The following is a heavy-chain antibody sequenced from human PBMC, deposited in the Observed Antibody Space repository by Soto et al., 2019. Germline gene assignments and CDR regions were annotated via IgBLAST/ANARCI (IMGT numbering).Heavy chain of an antibody. D-gene: IGHD2-8*01. CDR3: AGMCTNCVCPISPV. J-gene: IGHJ4*02. Sequence: SVKVSCKASGGTFSSYAISWVRQAPGQGLEWMGGIIPIFGTANYAQKFQGRVTITAAESTSTAYMELSSLRSEDTAVYYCAGMCTNCVCPISPVWVQGTLVTVSS. V-gene: IGHV1-69*13. CDR2: IIPIFGTA. CDR1: GGTFSSYA.